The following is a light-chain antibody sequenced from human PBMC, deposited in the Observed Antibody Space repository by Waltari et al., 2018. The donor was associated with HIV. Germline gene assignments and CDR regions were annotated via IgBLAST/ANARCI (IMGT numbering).Light chain of an antibody. J-gene: IGKJ4*01. CDR3: QQRGSWPPT. CDR1: QSVNYN. V-gene: IGKV3-15*01. CDR2: GAS. Sequence: IVMTQSPPTLSVSPGERVPLSCRASQSVNYNLAWYQQKPGQAPRLLIYGASGRAAGIPARFSGSGSGTEFTLTISSLQSEDFAVYYCQQRGSWPPTFGGGTKVEIK.